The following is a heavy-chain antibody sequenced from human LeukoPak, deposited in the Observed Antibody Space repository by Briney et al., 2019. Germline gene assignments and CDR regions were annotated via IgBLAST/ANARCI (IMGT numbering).Heavy chain of an antibody. Sequence: GGSLRLSCAASGFTFTNFAMHWVRQAPGKGLEWVAVISNDERNKYYADSVKGRFTISRDNAKNSLYLQMNSLRAEDTAVYYCTFGVVIGVHFDYWGQGTLVTVSS. D-gene: IGHD3-3*01. CDR3: TFGVVIGVHFDY. CDR1: GFTFTNFA. CDR2: ISNDERNK. J-gene: IGHJ4*02. V-gene: IGHV3-30*04.